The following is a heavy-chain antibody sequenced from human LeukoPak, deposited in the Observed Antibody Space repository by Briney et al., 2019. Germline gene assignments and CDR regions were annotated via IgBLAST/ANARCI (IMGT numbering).Heavy chain of an antibody. CDR1: GFTFSDYY. CDR3: ARARFDCVSATCSSQVYFDY. J-gene: IGHJ4*02. Sequence: PGGSLRLSCAASGFTFSDYYMSWIRQAPGKGLEWVSYISSSSITIQYADSVKGRFTISRDNAKKSLYLQMNSLRAEDTAVYYCARARFDCVSATCSSQVYFDYWGQGTLVTVST. CDR2: ISSSSITI. V-gene: IGHV3-11*01. D-gene: IGHD2-2*01.